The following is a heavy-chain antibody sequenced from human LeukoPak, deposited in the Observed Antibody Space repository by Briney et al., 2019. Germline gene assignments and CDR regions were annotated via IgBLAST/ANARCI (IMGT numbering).Heavy chain of an antibody. CDR3: ARRSGYGYFDH. Sequence: GGSLRLSCAASGFTFDDYAMHWVRQAPGKGLEWVSGISWNSGSIGYADSVKGRFTISRDNAKNSLYLQMNSLRAEDTAVYYCARRSGYGYFDHWGQGTLVTVSS. CDR2: ISWNSGSI. J-gene: IGHJ4*02. CDR1: GFTFDDYA. D-gene: IGHD5-12*01. V-gene: IGHV3-9*01.